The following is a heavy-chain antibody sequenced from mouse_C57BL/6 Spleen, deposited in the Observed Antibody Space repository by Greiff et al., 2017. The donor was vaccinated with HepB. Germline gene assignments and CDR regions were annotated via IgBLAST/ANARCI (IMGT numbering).Heavy chain of an antibody. V-gene: IGHV1-18*01. J-gene: IGHJ4*01. CDR1: GYTFTDYN. CDR3: ARGGRYYDYEGNAMDY. Sequence: EVQLQQSGPELVKPGASVKIPCKASGYTFTDYNMDWVKQSHGKSLEWIGDINPNNGGTIYNQKFKGKATLTVDKSSSTAYMELRGLTSEDTAVYYCARGGRYYDYEGNAMDYWGQGTSVTVSS. CDR2: INPNNGGT. D-gene: IGHD2-4*01.